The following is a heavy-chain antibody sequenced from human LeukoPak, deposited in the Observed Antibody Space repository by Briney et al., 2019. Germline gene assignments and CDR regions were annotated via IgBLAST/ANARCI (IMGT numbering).Heavy chain of an antibody. J-gene: IGHJ4*02. CDR3: ATDPFEWLHPTGNYYFDY. CDR1: GGTFSSYA. V-gene: IGHV1-69*04. CDR2: IIPILGIA. Sequence: SVKVSCKASGGTFSSYAISWVRQAPGQGLEWMGRIIPILGIANYAQKFQGRVTITADKSTSTAYMELSSLRSEDTAVYYCATDPFEWLHPTGNYYFDYWGQGTLVTVSS. D-gene: IGHD5-24*01.